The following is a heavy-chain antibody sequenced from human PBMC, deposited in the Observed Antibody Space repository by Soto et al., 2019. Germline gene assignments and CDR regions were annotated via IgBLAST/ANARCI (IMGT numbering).Heavy chain of an antibody. CDR2: INGDGSTT. D-gene: IGHD3-10*01. J-gene: IGHJ4*02. CDR1: GFTFNSYW. Sequence: EVQLVESGGGLVQLGGSLRLSCAASGFTFNSYWIHWVRQAPGEGLVWVSRINGDGSTTNYADSVKGRFASSRDNAKNTLYLQMNSLRAEDTAVYYCARGGSGAFYLDSWGQGTLVTVSS. CDR3: ARGGSGAFYLDS. V-gene: IGHV3-74*01.